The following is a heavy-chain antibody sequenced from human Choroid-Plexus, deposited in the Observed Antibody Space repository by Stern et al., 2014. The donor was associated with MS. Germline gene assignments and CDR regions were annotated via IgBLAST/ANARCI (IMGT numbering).Heavy chain of an antibody. D-gene: IGHD4-17*01. CDR2: ISGTSGST. V-gene: IGHV3-23*04. J-gene: IGHJ4*02. Sequence: EVQLVQSGGGLVQPGGSLRLSCSASGFTFSTYPMSWVRQAPGKGLEWVSAISGTSGSTYYADSVKGRFTISRDNSKNTLYLHMNTLRAEDTAVYYCAKRRYGDYEYFDYWGQGTLVTVSS. CDR1: GFTFSTYP. CDR3: AKRRYGDYEYFDY.